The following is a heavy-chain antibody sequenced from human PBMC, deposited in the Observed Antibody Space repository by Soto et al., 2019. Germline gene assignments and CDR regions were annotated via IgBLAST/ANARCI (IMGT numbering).Heavy chain of an antibody. Sequence: GGSLRLSCASSWFTVISNYMSWVRQAPGKGLEWVSVIYSDGSTYYADSMKGRFTISRDTSENTLFPQMNSLRAEDTAVYYCARDLWTGASDYWGQGTLVTVSS. J-gene: IGHJ4*02. V-gene: IGHV3-53*01. D-gene: IGHD3-3*01. CDR3: ARDLWTGASDY. CDR2: IYSDGST. CDR1: WFTVISNY.